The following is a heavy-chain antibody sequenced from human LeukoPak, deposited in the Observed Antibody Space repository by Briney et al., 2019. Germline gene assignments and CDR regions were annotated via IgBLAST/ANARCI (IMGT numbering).Heavy chain of an antibody. CDR2: IYTSGST. CDR3: ARDGGTAMVKHFDY. J-gene: IGHJ4*02. V-gene: IGHV4-61*02. Sequence: SQTLSLTCTVSGGSISSGSYYWSWIRQPAGKGLEWIGRIYTSGSTYYNPSLKSRVTISVDTSKNQFSLKLSSVTAADTAVYYCARDGGTAMVKHFDYWGQGTLVTVSS. D-gene: IGHD5-18*01. CDR1: GGSISSGSYY.